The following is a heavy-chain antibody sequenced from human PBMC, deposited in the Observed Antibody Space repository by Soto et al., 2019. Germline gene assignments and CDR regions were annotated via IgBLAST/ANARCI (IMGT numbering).Heavy chain of an antibody. CDR2: ISAYNGNT. J-gene: IGHJ4*02. Sequence: QVQLVQSGAEVKKPGASVKVSCKASGYTFTSYRTSWGRQAPGQGLEWMGWISAYNGNTNYAQKLQGRVTMTTDTPTSTAYMDLRSPRADDAAVYYCARDRPSPYPWGQGTLVTVSS. CDR3: ARDRPSPYP. CDR1: GYTFTSYR. V-gene: IGHV1-18*01.